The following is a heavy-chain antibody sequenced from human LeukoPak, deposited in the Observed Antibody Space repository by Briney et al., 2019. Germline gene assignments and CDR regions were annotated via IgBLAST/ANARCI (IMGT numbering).Heavy chain of an antibody. CDR1: GYSISSGSY. Sequence: SETLSLTCAVSGYSISSGSYWGLIRQPPGKGLGWIGIIYHTGRSYYYNPSLKSRVTISIDTSKNQFSLKLSSVTAADTAVYYCARGDLGTSIFGVVFANWFDPWGQGTLVTVSS. CDR3: ARGDLGTSIFGVVFANWFDP. J-gene: IGHJ5*02. V-gene: IGHV4-38-2*01. CDR2: IYHTGRSY. D-gene: IGHD3-3*01.